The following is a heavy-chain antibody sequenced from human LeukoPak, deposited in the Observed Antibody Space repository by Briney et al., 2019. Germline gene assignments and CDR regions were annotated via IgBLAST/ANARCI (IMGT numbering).Heavy chain of an antibody. V-gene: IGHV3-11*01. CDR1: GFTFTDYY. D-gene: IGHD1-26*01. Sequence: GGSLRLSCAASGFTFTDYYMSWIRQAPGKGLEWVSYITNSGTTIYYADSVKGRFTISRDNAKNSLYLQMNSLRAEDTAVYYCAREDGSYNWFDPWGQGTLVTVSS. CDR3: AREDGSYNWFDP. CDR2: ITNSGTTI. J-gene: IGHJ5*02.